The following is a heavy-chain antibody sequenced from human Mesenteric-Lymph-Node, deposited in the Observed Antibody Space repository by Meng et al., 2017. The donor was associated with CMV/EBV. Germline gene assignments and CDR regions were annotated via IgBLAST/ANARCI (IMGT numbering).Heavy chain of an antibody. J-gene: IGHJ5*02. CDR3: ARCWYQLPYNWFDP. CDR1: GGSFSGYY. V-gene: IGHV4-34*01. Sequence: SETLSLTCAVYGGSFSGYYWSWIRQPPGKGLEWIREINHSGSTNYNPSLKSRVTISVDTSKNQFSLKLSSVTAADTAVYYCARCWYQLPYNWFDPWGQGTLVTVSS. CDR2: INHSGST. D-gene: IGHD2-2*01.